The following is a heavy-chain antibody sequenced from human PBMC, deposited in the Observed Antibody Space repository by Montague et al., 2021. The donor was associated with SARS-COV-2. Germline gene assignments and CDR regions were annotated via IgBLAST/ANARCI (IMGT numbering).Heavy chain of an antibody. Sequence: PALVKPTQTLTLTCTFSGFSLSTSGMCVSWIRQPPGKALEWLALIDWDDVRYYSTSLKTRLTISKDTSKNQVVLTMTNMDPVDTATYYCARISAWYSSGWSAFDYWGQGTLVTVSS. CDR3: ARISAWYSSGWSAFDY. J-gene: IGHJ4*02. V-gene: IGHV2-70*01. CDR2: IDWDDVR. D-gene: IGHD6-19*01. CDR1: GFSLSTSGMC.